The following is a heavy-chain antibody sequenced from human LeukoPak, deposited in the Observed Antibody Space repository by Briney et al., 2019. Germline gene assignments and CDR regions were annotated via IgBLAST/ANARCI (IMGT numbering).Heavy chain of an antibody. D-gene: IGHD5-24*01. J-gene: IGHJ1*01. CDR1: GGTFSSYA. CDR3: ATGVVEMATPGEYFQH. V-gene: IGHV1-46*01. Sequence: ASVKVSCKASGGTFSSYAISWVRQAPGQGLEWMGIINPSGGSTTYAQKFQGRVTMTRDMSTSTVYMELSSLRSEDTAVYYCATGVVEMATPGEYFQHWGQGTLVTVSS. CDR2: INPSGGST.